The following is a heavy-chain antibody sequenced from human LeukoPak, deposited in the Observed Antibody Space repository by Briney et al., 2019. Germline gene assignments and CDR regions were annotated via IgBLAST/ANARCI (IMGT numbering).Heavy chain of an antibody. CDR3: ARDLETHCSSTSCYSLYFDY. CDR1: GGTFSSYA. V-gene: IGHV1-69*04. CDR2: IIPIFGKA. J-gene: IGHJ4*02. D-gene: IGHD2-2*01. Sequence: ASVKVSCKASGGTFSSYAISWVRQAPGQGLEWMGRIIPIFGKANYAQKFQGRVTITADKSTSTAYMELSSLRSEDTAVYYCARDLETHCSSTSCYSLYFDYWGQGTLVTVSS.